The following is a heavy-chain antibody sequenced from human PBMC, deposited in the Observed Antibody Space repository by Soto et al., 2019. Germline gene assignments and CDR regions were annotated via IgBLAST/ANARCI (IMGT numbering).Heavy chain of an antibody. CDR2: IRSKTYGGTT. V-gene: IGHV3-49*04. J-gene: IGHJ5*01. CDR1: GFSFGAYG. CDR3: FAIGDYSKPDS. D-gene: IGHD2-21*01. Sequence: EVQLVESGGGLVEPGRSLRLSCTGSGFSFGAYGIGWVRQPPGKGLEWLGFIRSKTYGGTTEYAAPVRGRFTFSRDDSKSLAYLQMNSLKIEDKAVYYCFAIGDYSKPDSWGQGTLVTGSS.